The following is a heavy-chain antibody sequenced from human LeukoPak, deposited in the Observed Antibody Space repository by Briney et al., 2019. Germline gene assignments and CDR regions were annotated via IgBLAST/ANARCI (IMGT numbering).Heavy chain of an antibody. J-gene: IGHJ6*03. D-gene: IGHD3-9*01. V-gene: IGHV3-11*04. CDR1: GFTFSDYY. CDR2: ISSSGSTI. CDR3: ARDHYDIFRRYYYYYYMDV. Sequence: PGGSLRLSCAASGFTFSDYYMSWIRQAPGKGLEWVSYISSSGSTIYYADSVKGRFTISRDNAKNSLYLQMNSLRAEDTAVYYCARDHYDIFRRYYYYYYMDVWGKGTTVTVSS.